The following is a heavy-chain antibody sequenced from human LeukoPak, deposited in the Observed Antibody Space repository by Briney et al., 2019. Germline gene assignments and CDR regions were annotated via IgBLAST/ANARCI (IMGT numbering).Heavy chain of an antibody. J-gene: IGHJ4*02. CDR2: IYYSGST. CDR3: ARVTKRPRGHFDY. V-gene: IGHV4-31*03. CDR1: GGSISSGGYY. Sequence: TLSLTCTVSGGSISSGGYYWSWIRQHPGTGLEWIGYIYYSGSTYYNPSLKSRVTISVDTSKNQFSLKLSSVTAADTAVYYCARVTKRPRGHFDYWGQGTLVTVSS.